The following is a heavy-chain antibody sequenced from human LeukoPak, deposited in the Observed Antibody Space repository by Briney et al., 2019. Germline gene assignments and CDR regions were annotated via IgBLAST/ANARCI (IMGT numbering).Heavy chain of an antibody. CDR2: IYGGPTA. Sequence: GGSLRLSCAASGFTVSTVYMTWVRQAPGKGLEWVSVIYGGPTAFYADSVKDRFTISRDNPKNTLNHQMNSLRAEDTAVYYCAREIGQLGGAFDIWGQGTMVTVSS. V-gene: IGHV3-53*01. D-gene: IGHD7-27*01. J-gene: IGHJ3*02. CDR3: AREIGQLGGAFDI. CDR1: GFTVSTVY.